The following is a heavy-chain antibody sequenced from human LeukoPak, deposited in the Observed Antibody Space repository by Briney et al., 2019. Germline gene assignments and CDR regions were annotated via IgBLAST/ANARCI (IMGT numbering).Heavy chain of an antibody. CDR2: ISSSGSTI. J-gene: IGHJ3*02. CDR1: GFTFSDYY. V-gene: IGHV3-11*04. Sequence: GGSLRLSCAASGFTFSDYYMSWIRQAPGKGLEWVSYISSSGSTIYYADSVKGRFTISRDNAKNSLYLQMNSLRAEDTAVYYCARARGYPHPEAFDIWGQGTMVTVSS. D-gene: IGHD5-18*01. CDR3: ARARGYPHPEAFDI.